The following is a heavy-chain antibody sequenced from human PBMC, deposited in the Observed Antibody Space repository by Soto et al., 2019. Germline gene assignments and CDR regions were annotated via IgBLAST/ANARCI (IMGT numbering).Heavy chain of an antibody. CDR2: IIPIFGTA. CDR1: GGTFSSYA. CDR3: ARDRRDGYNSAFDY. J-gene: IGHJ4*02. D-gene: IGHD5-12*01. Sequence: QVPLVQSGAEVKKPGASVKVSCKASGGTFSSYAISWVRQAPGQGLEWMGGIIPIFGTANYAQKFQGRVTITADESTSTAYMELSRLRSEDTAVYYCARDRRDGYNSAFDYWGQGTLVTVSS. V-gene: IGHV1-69*01.